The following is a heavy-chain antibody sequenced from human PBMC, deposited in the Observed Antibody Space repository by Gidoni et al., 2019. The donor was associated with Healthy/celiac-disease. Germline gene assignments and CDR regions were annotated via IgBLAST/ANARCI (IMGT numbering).Heavy chain of an antibody. V-gene: IGHV4-39*01. CDR2: IYYSGST. J-gene: IGHJ4*02. CDR3: ARRIAAAGSLRVLYYFDY. D-gene: IGHD6-13*01. CDR1: GGSISSSSYY. Sequence: QLQLQESGPGLVKPSETLSLTCTVSGGSISSSSYYWGWIRQPPGKGLEWIGSIYYSGSTYYNPSLKGRVTISVDTSKNQFSLKLSSVTAADTAVYYCARRIAAAGSLRVLYYFDYWGQGTLVTVSS.